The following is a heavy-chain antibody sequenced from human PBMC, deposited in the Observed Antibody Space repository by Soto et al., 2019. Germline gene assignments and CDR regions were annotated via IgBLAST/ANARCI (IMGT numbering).Heavy chain of an antibody. J-gene: IGHJ3*02. CDR3: ARDAKYDFWSGYSHDAFDI. V-gene: IGHV1-69*01. CDR1: GGTFSSYA. CDR2: IIPIFGTA. Sequence: QVQLVQSGAEVKKPGSSVKVSCKASGGTFSSYAISWVRQAPGQGLEWMGGIIPIFGTANYAQKFQGRVTITADESTSTAYMELSSLRSEDTAVYYCARDAKYDFWSGYSHDAFDIWGQGTMVTVSS. D-gene: IGHD3-3*01.